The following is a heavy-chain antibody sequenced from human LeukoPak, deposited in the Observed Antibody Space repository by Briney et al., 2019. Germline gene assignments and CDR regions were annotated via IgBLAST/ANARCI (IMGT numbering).Heavy chain of an antibody. CDR1: GFTLSNYA. CDR3: AKASYGTSWNFDL. D-gene: IGHD4-17*01. Sequence: AGSLRLSCAASGFTLSNYATSWVRQPPWKGLEWVSAISGSADSTYYADSVKGRFTISRDNSKHTLYLQMNSLTAEDTAVYYCAKASYGTSWNFDLWGRGTLVTVSS. J-gene: IGHJ2*01. V-gene: IGHV3-23*01. CDR2: ISGSADST.